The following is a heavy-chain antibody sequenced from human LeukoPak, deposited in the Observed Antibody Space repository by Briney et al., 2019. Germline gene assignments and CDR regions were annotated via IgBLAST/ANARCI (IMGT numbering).Heavy chain of an antibody. J-gene: IGHJ5*02. CDR2: ISSSSSTI. D-gene: IGHD3-10*01. CDR3: RGDWFDP. CDR1: GFTFSSYS. Sequence: PGGSPRLSCAASGFTFSSYSMNWVRQAPGKGLEWVSYISSSSSTIYYADSVKGRFTIPRDNAKNSLYLQMNSLRAEDTAVYYCRGDWFDPWGQGTLVTVSS. V-gene: IGHV3-48*01.